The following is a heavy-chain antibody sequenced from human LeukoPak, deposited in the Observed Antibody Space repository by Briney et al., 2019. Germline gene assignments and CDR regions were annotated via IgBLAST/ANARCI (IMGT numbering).Heavy chain of an antibody. CDR1: GGSISSSSYY. CDR2: IYYSGST. J-gene: IGHJ6*03. D-gene: IGHD6-19*01. CDR3: ARGEDSSGWYFYYYYYMDV. Sequence: SETLTLTCTVSGGSISSSSYYWGWIRQPPGKGLEWIGGIYYSGSTYYNPSLKSRITISVDTSKNQFSLKLSSVTAADTAVYYCARGEDSSGWYFYYYYYMDVWGKGTTVTVSS. V-gene: IGHV4-39*07.